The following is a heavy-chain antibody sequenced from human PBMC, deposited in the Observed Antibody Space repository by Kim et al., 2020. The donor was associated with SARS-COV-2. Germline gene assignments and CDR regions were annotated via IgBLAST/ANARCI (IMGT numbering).Heavy chain of an antibody. CDR1: GGSITSSYY. CDR3: ASSRYNGFEGTRWVDP. V-gene: IGHV4-39*01. J-gene: IGHJ5*02. D-gene: IGHD5-12*01. CDR2: IYYSGTT. Sequence: SETLSLTCTVSGGSITSSYYWGWIRQPPGKGLEWIGSIYYSGTTYYNMSLKSRVTISVDTSKNQFSLKLSVVTAADTAIYYCASSRYNGFEGTRWVDPWGQGILVTVSS.